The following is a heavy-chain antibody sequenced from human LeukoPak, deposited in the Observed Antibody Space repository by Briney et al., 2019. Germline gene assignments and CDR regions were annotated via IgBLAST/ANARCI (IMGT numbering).Heavy chain of an antibody. J-gene: IGHJ6*02. CDR1: GGSISNYF. D-gene: IGHD3-9*01. V-gene: IGHV4-59*01. CDR3: ARAISYYYGMDV. CDR2: IYYSGST. Sequence: PSETLSLTCTVSGGSISNYFWSWIRQPPGKGLEWIGYIYYSGSTNYNPSLKSRVTLSVDTSKNQSSPKLSSVTAADTAVYYCARAISYYYGMDVWGQGTTVTVSS.